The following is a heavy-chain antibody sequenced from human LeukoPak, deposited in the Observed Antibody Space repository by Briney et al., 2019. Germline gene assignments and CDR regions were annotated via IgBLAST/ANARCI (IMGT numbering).Heavy chain of an antibody. V-gene: IGHV3-64*01. CDR2: ISSNGGST. J-gene: IGHJ4*02. CDR3: ARAAYSSSWYAFFDY. D-gene: IGHD6-13*01. CDR1: GFTFSSYA. Sequence: GGSLRLSCAASGFTFSSYAMHWVRQAPGKGLEYVSAISSNGGSTYYANSVKGRFTISRDNSKNTLYLQMGSLRAEDMAVYYCARAAYSSSWYAFFDYWGQGTLVTVSS.